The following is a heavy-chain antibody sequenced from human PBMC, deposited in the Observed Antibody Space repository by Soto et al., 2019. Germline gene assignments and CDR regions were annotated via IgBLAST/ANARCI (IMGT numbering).Heavy chain of an antibody. CDR3: ARSGNEGAVDY. J-gene: IGHJ4*02. D-gene: IGHD1-26*01. Sequence: SQTLSLTCAISGDSVSSKSAAWNGIRQSPSRGLEWLGRTYYRSKWHNEYAVSVKSRIIINPDTSKNQFSLQLNSVTPEDTAMYYCARSGNEGAVDYWGQGTLVT. CDR1: GDSVSSKSAA. CDR2: TYYRSKWHN. V-gene: IGHV6-1*01.